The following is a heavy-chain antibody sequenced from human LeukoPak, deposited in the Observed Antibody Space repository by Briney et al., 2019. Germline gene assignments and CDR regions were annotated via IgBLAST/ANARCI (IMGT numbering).Heavy chain of an antibody. CDR1: GFTVSSNS. J-gene: IGHJ4*02. Sequence: GGSLRLSCTVSGFTVSSNSMSWVRQAPGKGLECVSFIYSDNTHYSDAVKGRFTISRDNSKNTLYLQMNSLRAEDTAVYYCARRAGAYSHPYDYWGQGTLVTVSS. CDR3: ARRAGAYSHPYDY. CDR2: IYSDNT. D-gene: IGHD4/OR15-4a*01. V-gene: IGHV3-53*01.